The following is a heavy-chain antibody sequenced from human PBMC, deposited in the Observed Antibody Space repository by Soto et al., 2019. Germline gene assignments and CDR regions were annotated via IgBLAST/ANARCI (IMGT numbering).Heavy chain of an antibody. CDR1: GGSISSNNW. J-gene: IGHJ4*02. Sequence: SETLSLTCAVSGGSISSNNWCSWVRQPPGKGLEWIGEIYHSGSTNYNPSLKSRVTISVDKSKNQFSLKLSSVTAADTAVYYCARVDVDTAMVIDYWGQGTLVTVS. CDR3: ARVDVDTAMVIDY. D-gene: IGHD5-18*01. CDR2: IYHSGST. V-gene: IGHV4-4*02.